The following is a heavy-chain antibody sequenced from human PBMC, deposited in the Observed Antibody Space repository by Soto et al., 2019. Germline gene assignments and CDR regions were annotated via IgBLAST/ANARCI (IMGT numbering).Heavy chain of an antibody. CDR2: ISSSSSTI. V-gene: IGHV3-48*02. CDR3: ARVESYYYYYGMDV. J-gene: IGHJ6*02. Sequence: GGSLRLSCAASGFTFSSYSMNWVRQAPGKGLGWVSYISSSSSTIYFADSVKGRFTISRDNAKNSLYLQMNSLRDEDTAVYYCARVESYYYYYGMDVWGQGTTVTVSS. CDR1: GFTFSSYS. D-gene: IGHD1-1*01.